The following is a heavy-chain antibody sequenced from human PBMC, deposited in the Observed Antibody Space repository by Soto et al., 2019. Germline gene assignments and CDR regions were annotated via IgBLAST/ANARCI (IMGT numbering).Heavy chain of an antibody. D-gene: IGHD2-15*01. CDR3: ARGRYCLTGRCFPNWFDS. Sequence: SETLSLTCAVSGGSISTVDYFWAWIRQPPGQALEYIGYIYKSATTYYNPSFESRVAISLDTSKSQFSLNVTSVTAADTAVYFCARGRYCLTGRCFPNWFDSWGQGTLVTVSS. J-gene: IGHJ5*01. CDR1: GGSISTVDYF. CDR2: IYKSATT. V-gene: IGHV4-30-4*01.